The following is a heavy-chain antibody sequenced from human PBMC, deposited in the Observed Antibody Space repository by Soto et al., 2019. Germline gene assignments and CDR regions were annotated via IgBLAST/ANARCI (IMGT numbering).Heavy chain of an antibody. Sequence: QVQLVESGGGVVQPGRSLRLSCAASGFTFSSFGMHWVRQAPGKGLEWVALISYDGSSDYYVDSVKGRFTIFRDNAKNSLYLQLNSLRAEDTAIYYCSRGGGGGLFDLWGQGTFVTVSS. D-gene: IGHD2-21*01. CDR3: SRGGGGGLFDL. CDR1: GFTFSSFG. CDR2: ISYDGSSD. V-gene: IGHV3-30*03. J-gene: IGHJ4*02.